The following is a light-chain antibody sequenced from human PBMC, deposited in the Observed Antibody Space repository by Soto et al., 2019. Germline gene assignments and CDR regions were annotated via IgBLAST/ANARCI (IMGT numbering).Light chain of an antibody. CDR3: QQTYITWT. CDR2: AAS. J-gene: IGKJ1*01. Sequence: DIQMTQSPSSLSASVGDRVTITCRASQSISSFLNWYQQKPGKVPKLLIYAASTLQSEVPSRFSGSGSGTDFTLTISSLKPEDFATYYCQQTYITWTFGQGTKVDIK. CDR1: QSISSF. V-gene: IGKV1-39*01.